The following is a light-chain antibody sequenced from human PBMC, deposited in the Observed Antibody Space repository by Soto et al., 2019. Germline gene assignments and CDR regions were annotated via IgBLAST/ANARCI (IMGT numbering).Light chain of an antibody. CDR1: KLGDKY. Sequence: SYELTQPPSVSVSPGQTASITCSGDKLGDKYACWYQQKPGQSPVLVIYQDSKRPSGIPERFSGSNSGNTATLTISGTQAMDEADYYCQAWDSSLRVFGTGTKVTVL. V-gene: IGLV3-1*01. CDR3: QAWDSSLRV. CDR2: QDS. J-gene: IGLJ1*01.